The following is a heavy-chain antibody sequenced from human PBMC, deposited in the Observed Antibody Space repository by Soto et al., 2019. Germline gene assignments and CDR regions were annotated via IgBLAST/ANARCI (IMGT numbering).Heavy chain of an antibody. D-gene: IGHD6-25*01. J-gene: IGHJ3*02. CDR2: INSDGSST. Sequence: GGSLRLSCAASGFTFSSYWMHWVRQAPGKGLVWVSRINSDGSSTYYADSVKGRFTISRDNAKNTLYLQMNSLRAEDTAVYYCARDSLSGLNFDPIWGQGTMVIVSS. V-gene: IGHV3-74*01. CDR1: GFTFSSYW. CDR3: ARDSLSGLNFDPI.